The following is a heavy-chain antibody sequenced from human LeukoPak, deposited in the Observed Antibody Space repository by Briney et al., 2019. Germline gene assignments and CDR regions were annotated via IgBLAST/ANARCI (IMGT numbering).Heavy chain of an antibody. J-gene: IGHJ2*01. CDR3: ARDFRCSGGSCYYWYFDL. D-gene: IGHD2-15*01. CDR1: GSTVSSNY. Sequence: GGSLRLSCAASGSTVSSNYMSWVRQAPGKGLEWVSVIYSGGSTYYADSVKGRFTISRDNSKNTLYLQMNSLRAEDTAVYYCARDFRCSGGSCYYWYFDLWGRGTLVTVSS. V-gene: IGHV3-53*01. CDR2: IYSGGST.